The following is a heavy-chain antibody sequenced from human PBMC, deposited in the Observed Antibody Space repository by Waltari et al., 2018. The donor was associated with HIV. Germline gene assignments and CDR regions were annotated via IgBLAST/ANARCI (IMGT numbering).Heavy chain of an antibody. Sequence: EMQLVESGGALLQPGGSLRLSGSVSGRIFSNHEMNWVRQAPGKGLEWVSWISVSGAGTHYADSVKGRFTISRDNAKNSMYLQMSSLRVEDTAVYYCAIIGYYGFDIWGQGTMVTVSS. J-gene: IGHJ3*02. CDR3: AIIGYYGFDI. D-gene: IGHD3-22*01. CDR1: GRIFSNHE. CDR2: ISVSGAGT. V-gene: IGHV3-48*03.